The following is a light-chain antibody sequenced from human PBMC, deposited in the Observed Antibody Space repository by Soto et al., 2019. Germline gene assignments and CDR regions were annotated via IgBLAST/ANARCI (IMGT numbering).Light chain of an antibody. J-gene: IGLJ2*01. CDR2: EVS. CDR3: CSYAGSSPHVV. CDR1: SSDVGSYNL. Sequence: QSVLTQPASVSGSPGQSITISCTGTSSDVGSYNLVSWYQQHPGKAPKLMIYEVSKRPSGVSNRFSGSKSGNTASLTISGLHAEDEADYYCCSYAGSSPHVVFGGGTKLTVL. V-gene: IGLV2-23*02.